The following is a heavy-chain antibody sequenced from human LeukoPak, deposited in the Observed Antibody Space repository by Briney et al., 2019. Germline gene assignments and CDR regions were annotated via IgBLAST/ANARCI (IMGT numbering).Heavy chain of an antibody. CDR3: AKDQGAYSSGWYGFDY. CDR1: GFTFSSYG. J-gene: IGHJ4*02. CDR2: ISGSGGST. V-gene: IGHV3-23*01. D-gene: IGHD6-19*01. Sequence: GGSLRLSCAASGFTFSSYGMSWVRQAPGKGLEWVSAISGSGGSTYYADSVKGRFTISRDNSKNTLYLQMNSLRAEDTAVYCCAKDQGAYSSGWYGFDYWGQGTLVTVSS.